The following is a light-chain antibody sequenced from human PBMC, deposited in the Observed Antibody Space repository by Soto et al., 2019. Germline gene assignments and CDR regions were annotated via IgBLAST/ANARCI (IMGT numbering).Light chain of an antibody. V-gene: IGLV1-44*01. Sequence: QLVLTQPPSASGTPGQRVTISCSGSSSNIGSNPVNWYQQLPGTAPKLLIYSNSQRPSGVPDRFSGSKSGTSASLAISGLQSEDEADYYCAAWDDSLNGVVFGGGTKVTVL. CDR2: SNS. J-gene: IGLJ2*01. CDR1: SSNIGSNP. CDR3: AAWDDSLNGVV.